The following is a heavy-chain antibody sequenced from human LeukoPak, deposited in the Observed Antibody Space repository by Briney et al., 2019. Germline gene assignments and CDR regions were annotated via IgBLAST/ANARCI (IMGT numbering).Heavy chain of an antibody. CDR2: IYTSGST. Sequence: SETLSLTCTVSGGSISSYYWTWIGQPAGKGLKWIGRIYTSGSTNYNPSLESRVTMSVDTSKNQFSLKLSSVTAADTAVYYCAGGQWLANFQHWGQGTLVTVSS. J-gene: IGHJ1*01. V-gene: IGHV4-4*07. CDR3: AGGQWLANFQH. CDR1: GGSISSYY. D-gene: IGHD6-19*01.